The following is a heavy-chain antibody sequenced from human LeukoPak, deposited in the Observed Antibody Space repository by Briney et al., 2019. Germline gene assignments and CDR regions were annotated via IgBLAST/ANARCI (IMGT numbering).Heavy chain of an antibody. Sequence: SETLSLTCTVSGGSISSYYWSWIRQPPGKGLECIGYNYYSGNTYYNPSLKSRVTISVDTSKNQFSLKLSSVTAADTAVYFCARVRAIAAAAGNSGMDVWGQGTTVTVSS. J-gene: IGHJ6*02. CDR3: ARVRAIAAAAGNSGMDV. CDR2: NYYSGNT. V-gene: IGHV4-59*06. CDR1: GGSISSYY. D-gene: IGHD6-13*01.